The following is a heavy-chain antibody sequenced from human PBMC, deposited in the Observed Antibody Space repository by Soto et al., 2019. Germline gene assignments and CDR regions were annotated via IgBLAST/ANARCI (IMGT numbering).Heavy chain of an antibody. J-gene: IGHJ4*02. V-gene: IGHV3-21*06. CDR1: GFTYTRYS. Sequence: GGSLRLSCAASGFTYTRYSMNWVRQAPGKGLEWVSSISSTTNYIYYGDSMKGRFTISRDNAKNSLYLEMNSLRAEDTAVYYCARESEDLTSNFDYWGQGTLVTV. CDR2: ISSTTNYI. CDR3: ARESEDLTSNFDY.